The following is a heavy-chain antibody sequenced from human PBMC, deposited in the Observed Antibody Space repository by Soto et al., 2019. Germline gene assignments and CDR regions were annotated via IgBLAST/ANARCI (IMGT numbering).Heavy chain of an antibody. J-gene: IGHJ5*02. V-gene: IGHV4-59*01. CDR2: IHYSGTT. Sequence: SETLSLTCTVAGGSISNYYWSWIRQPPGKGLEWIGYIHYSGTTNYNPSLKSRVTMSVDTSKNQFSLKVNSVTAADTAVYYCTRDMFPEPAAPRGRFDPWGQGTLVTVS. CDR1: GGSISNYY. D-gene: IGHD2-2*01. CDR3: TRDMFPEPAAPRGRFDP.